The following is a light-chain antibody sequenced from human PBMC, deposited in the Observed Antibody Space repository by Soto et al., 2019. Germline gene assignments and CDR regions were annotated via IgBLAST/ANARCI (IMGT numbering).Light chain of an antibody. CDR3: QHNGSSQFT. Sequence: EIVLTQSPGTLSLSPGERATLSCRASQSVSSSYLAWYQQKPGQAPRLLIYAASSSATGVPDRFSGSGSESDFTLTISRLEPEDVEAYYCQHNGSSQFTFGPGTKVDIK. CDR2: AAS. V-gene: IGKV3-20*01. J-gene: IGKJ3*01. CDR1: QSVSSSY.